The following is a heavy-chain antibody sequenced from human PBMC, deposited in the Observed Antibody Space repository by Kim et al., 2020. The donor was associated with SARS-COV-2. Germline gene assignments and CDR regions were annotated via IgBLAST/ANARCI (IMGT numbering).Heavy chain of an antibody. CDR3: AKDFGWFGELSWYYSGMDV. J-gene: IGHJ6*02. D-gene: IGHD3-10*01. V-gene: IGHV3-30*02. Sequence: GRFTISRDNSKNTLYLQMNSLRAEDTAVYYCAKDFGWFGELSWYYSGMDVWGQGTTVTVSS.